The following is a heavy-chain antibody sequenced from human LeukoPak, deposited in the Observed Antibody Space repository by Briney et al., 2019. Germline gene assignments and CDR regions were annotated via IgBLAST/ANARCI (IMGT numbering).Heavy chain of an antibody. CDR2: IYYSGST. V-gene: IGHV4-59*01. Sequence: SETPSLTCTVSGGSISSYYWSWIRQPPGKGLEWIGYIYYSGSTNYNPSLKSRVTISVDTSKNQFSLKLSSVTAADTAVYYCARVELLGSYYFDYWGQGTLVTVSS. D-gene: IGHD1-26*01. J-gene: IGHJ4*02. CDR1: GGSISSYY. CDR3: ARVELLGSYYFDY.